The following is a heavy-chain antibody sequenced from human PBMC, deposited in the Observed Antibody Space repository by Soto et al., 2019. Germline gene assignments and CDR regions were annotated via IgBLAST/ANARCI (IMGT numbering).Heavy chain of an antibody. J-gene: IGHJ6*04. Sequence: RGESLKISWKGSGYSFTSYWIVLVRHMPGKSLEWMGIIYPGDSDTRYSPSFQGQVTISADKSISTAYLQWSSLKDSDTAMYYCARYCGGNCSIISWKPPSHRDMDVWGKGTTVTGSS. CDR3: ARYCGGNCSIISWKPPSHRDMDV. D-gene: IGHD2-2*01. CDR1: GYSFTSYW. V-gene: IGHV5-51*01. CDR2: IYPGDSDT.